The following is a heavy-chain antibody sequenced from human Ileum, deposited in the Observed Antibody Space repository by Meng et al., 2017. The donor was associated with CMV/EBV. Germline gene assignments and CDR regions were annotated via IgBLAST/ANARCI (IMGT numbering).Heavy chain of an antibody. V-gene: IGHV4-4*07. CDR1: GGPISTYY. CDR2: INAGGST. J-gene: IGHJ4*02. D-gene: IGHD4-17*01. Sequence: QVHPQGDGPGLVKPSETLSLTCAVSGGPISTYYWTWVRQPAGKGLEWIGRINAGGSTNDNPSLKSRVTMSVDTSKNQFSLKVTSVTAADTAVYYCAREENTVNQFEYWGQGTLVTVSS. CDR3: AREENTVNQFEY.